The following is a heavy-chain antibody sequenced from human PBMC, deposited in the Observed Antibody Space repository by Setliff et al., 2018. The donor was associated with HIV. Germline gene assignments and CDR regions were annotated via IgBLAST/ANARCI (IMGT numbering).Heavy chain of an antibody. CDR3: ATSSSWSTFDY. Sequence: SETLSLTCTVFGGSTFYWSWIRQPAGKGLEWIGHIDTSGSTNYNPSLKSRVTISVDTSKSQFSLNVNSVTAADTAVYYCATSSSWSTFDYWGQGTLVTV. J-gene: IGHJ4*02. D-gene: IGHD6-19*01. V-gene: IGHV4-4*07. CDR2: IDTSGST. CDR1: GGSTFY.